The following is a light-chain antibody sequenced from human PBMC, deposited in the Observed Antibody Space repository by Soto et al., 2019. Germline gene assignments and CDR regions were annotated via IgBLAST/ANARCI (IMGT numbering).Light chain of an antibody. CDR1: SSDVGGYNY. J-gene: IGLJ2*01. CDR2: DVS. V-gene: IGLV2-14*03. Sequence: QSALTQPASVSGSPGQSITISCTGTSSDVGGYNYVAWYQQHPGKAPKVMIFDVSDRPSGVSPRFSGSKSGNTASLTISGLQAEDEADYYCSSFTSSRAVVFGKRTKLTVL. CDR3: SSFTSSRAVV.